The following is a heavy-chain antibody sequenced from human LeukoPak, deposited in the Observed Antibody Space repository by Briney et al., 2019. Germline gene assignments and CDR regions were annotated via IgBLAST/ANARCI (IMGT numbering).Heavy chain of an antibody. Sequence: GGSLRLSCAASGFTFDNYAMHWVRQAPGTGLEWVSYISWNSGLKGYADSVKGRFTISRDNAKNSLVLQMNSLTTEDTALYYCAKLGGSFDIWGQGTMVVVSS. J-gene: IGHJ3*02. V-gene: IGHV3-9*01. CDR2: ISWNSGLK. CDR3: AKLGGSFDI. CDR1: GFTFDNYA. D-gene: IGHD3-16*01.